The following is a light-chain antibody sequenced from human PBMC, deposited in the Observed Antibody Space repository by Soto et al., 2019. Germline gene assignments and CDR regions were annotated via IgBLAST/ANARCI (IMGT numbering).Light chain of an antibody. J-gene: IGLJ2*01. CDR3: SSYTISSASHVV. V-gene: IGLV2-14*03. Sequence: QSVLTQPASVSGSPGQSITISCTGTSSDVGGYNYVSWYQQHPGKAPKLIIYDVSNRPSGVSNRFSGSKSGNTASLSISGLQAEDEADYYCSSYTISSASHVVFGGGTKLTVL. CDR2: DVS. CDR1: SSDVGGYNY.